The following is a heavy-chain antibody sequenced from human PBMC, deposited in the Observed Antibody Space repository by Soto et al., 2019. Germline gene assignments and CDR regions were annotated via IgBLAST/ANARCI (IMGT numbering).Heavy chain of an antibody. CDR1: GTSLRSGGNY. J-gene: IGHJ4*02. CDR3: ARERDPFGGQFDY. CDR2: IYHSGTA. Sequence: QVQLQVSGPGLVKPSQTLSLTCSVSGTSLRSGGNYWSWIRQHPVKGLEWIGQIYHSGTAYYNPSLQSRVTISVDSSKSHFSLMLDSVTAADTAVYYCARERDPFGGQFDYWGRGILVTVSS. V-gene: IGHV4-31*03. D-gene: IGHD2-15*01.